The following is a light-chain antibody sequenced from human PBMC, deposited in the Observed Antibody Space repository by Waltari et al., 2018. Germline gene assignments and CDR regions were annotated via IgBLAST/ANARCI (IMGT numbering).Light chain of an antibody. Sequence: DIVMTQSPDSLTVSPGERATINCRSSQSVSDHVNNKYYLAWYRQKAGQPPKLLISWASTREFGVPDRFSGSGSGTEFTLTISSLQPEDVAVYYCQQYYNTPPTFGQGTKVEIK. V-gene: IGKV4-1*01. CDR1: QSVSDHVNNKYY. CDR2: WAS. CDR3: QQYYNTPPT. J-gene: IGKJ1*01.